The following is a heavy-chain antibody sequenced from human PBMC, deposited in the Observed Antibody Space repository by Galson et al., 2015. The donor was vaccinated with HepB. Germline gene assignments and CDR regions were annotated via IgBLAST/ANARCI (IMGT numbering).Heavy chain of an antibody. D-gene: IGHD4-17*01. J-gene: IGHJ3*02. CDR2: IIPILGIA. CDR1: GGTFSSYA. CDR3: ASPLLTTVTSDAFDI. Sequence: SVKVSCKASGGTFSSYAISWVRQAPGQGLEWMGRIIPILGIANYAQKFQGRVTITADKSTSTAYMELSSLRSEDTAVYYCASPLLTTVTSDAFDIWGQGTMVTVSS. V-gene: IGHV1-69*04.